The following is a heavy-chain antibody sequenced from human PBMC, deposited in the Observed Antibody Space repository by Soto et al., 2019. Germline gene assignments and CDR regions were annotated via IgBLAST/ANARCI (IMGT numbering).Heavy chain of an antibody. Sequence: GASVKLFCKVSGYTLTELSMHLVRQAPGKGLEWMGGFDPEDGETIYAQKFQGRVTMAEDTSTDTAYMELSSLRSEDTAVYYCATGWDYGGKPVFDYWGQGTLVTVSS. D-gene: IGHD4-17*01. CDR2: FDPEDGET. CDR3: ATGWDYGGKPVFDY. V-gene: IGHV1-24*01. J-gene: IGHJ4*02. CDR1: GYTLTELS.